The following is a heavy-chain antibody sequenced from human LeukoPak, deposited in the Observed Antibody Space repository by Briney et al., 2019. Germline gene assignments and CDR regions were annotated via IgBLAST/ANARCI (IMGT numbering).Heavy chain of an antibody. Sequence: NPGGSLRLSCAASGFTFSSYGMHWVRQAPGKGLEWVAVIWYGGSNKYYADSVKGRFTISRDNSKNTLYLQMNSLRAEDTAVYYCAKGVGGSANYYYMDVWGKGTTVTVSS. D-gene: IGHD3-10*01. CDR3: AKGVGGSANYYYMDV. V-gene: IGHV3-30*02. CDR1: GFTFSSYG. J-gene: IGHJ6*03. CDR2: IWYGGSNK.